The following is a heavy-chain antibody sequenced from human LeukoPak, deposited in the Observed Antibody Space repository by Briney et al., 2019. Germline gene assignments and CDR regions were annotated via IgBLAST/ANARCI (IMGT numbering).Heavy chain of an antibody. CDR3: ARHRYYYDSSGYYYQP. CDR1: GGSIRSYY. V-gene: IGHV4-59*01. D-gene: IGHD3-22*01. CDR2: IYYSGST. J-gene: IGHJ5*02. Sequence: SETLSLTCTVSGGSIRSYYWSWMRQPPGKGLEWIGYIYYSGSTNHNPSLKSRVTISVDTSKNQFSLRLSSVTAADTAVYYCARHRYYYDSSGYYYQPWGQGTLVTVSS.